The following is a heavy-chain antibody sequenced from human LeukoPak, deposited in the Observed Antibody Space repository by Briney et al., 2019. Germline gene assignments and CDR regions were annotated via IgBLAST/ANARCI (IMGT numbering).Heavy chain of an antibody. CDR1: GFTFSIYA. Sequence: RGSLRLSCAASGFTFSIYAMSWVRQAPGKGLEWVSAIIGSGGSTYYADSVKGRFTISRDNSKNTPYLQMNSLRAEDTAVYYCAKDGAVAYGDYPFDYWGQGTLVTVSS. D-gene: IGHD4-17*01. CDR2: IIGSGGST. J-gene: IGHJ4*02. CDR3: AKDGAVAYGDYPFDY. V-gene: IGHV3-23*01.